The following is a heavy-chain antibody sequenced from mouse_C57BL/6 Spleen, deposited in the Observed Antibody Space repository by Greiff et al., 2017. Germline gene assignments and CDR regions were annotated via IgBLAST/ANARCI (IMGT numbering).Heavy chain of an antibody. V-gene: IGHV5-17*01. J-gene: IGHJ2*01. CDR1: GFTFSDYG. D-gene: IGHD1-1*01. Sequence: EVHLVESGGGLVKPGGSLKLSCAASGFTFSDYGMHWVRQAPEKGLEWVAYISSGSSTLYYADTVEGRFTISRDNATNTLFLKRTRLRCVDTSMDNCARLCYSSSCRNIDYWGQGTTLTVSS. CDR3: ARLCYSSSCRNIDY. CDR2: ISSGSSTL.